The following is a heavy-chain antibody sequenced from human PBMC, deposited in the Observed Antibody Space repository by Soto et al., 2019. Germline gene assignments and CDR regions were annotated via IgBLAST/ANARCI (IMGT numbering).Heavy chain of an antibody. J-gene: IGHJ6*02. D-gene: IGHD3-10*01. CDR2: ISGSGGST. Sequence: EVQLLESGGGLVQPGGSLRLSCAASGFTFSSYAMSWVRQAPGKGLEWVSAISGSGGSTYYADSVKGRFTISRDNSKNTLYLQMNSLRAEDTAVYYCAKGSPEDRYYGSGSFLPTHGMDVWGQGTTVTVSS. V-gene: IGHV3-23*01. CDR3: AKGSPEDRYYGSGSFLPTHGMDV. CDR1: GFTFSSYA.